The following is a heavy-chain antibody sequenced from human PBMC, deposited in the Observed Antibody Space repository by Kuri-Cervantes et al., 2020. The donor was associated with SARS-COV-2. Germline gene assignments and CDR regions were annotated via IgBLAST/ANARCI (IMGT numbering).Heavy chain of an antibody. CDR2: INQDGSDK. CDR3: ARATVLEWLLGPNFDY. D-gene: IGHD3-3*01. J-gene: IGHJ4*02. CDR1: GFTFSTSW. Sequence: LSLTCAASGFTFSTSWMTWVRQAPGKGLEWVANINQDGSDKYYVDSVKGRFTISRDNAKNSLYLQMNSLRAEDTAVYYCARATVLEWLLGPNFDYWGQGTLVTVSS. V-gene: IGHV3-7*03.